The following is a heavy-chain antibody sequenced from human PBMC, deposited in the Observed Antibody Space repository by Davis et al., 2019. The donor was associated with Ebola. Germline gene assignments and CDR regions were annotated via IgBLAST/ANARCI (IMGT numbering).Heavy chain of an antibody. CDR2: IFPGDSDT. J-gene: IGHJ4*02. Sequence: GESLKISCKGSGYTFTRYWIGWVRQKPGKGLEWMGIIFPGDSDTTYSPSFQGQVTISADNSISTVYLQWSSLKASDTAMYYCAKTWDTAMDPYQFDYWGQGTLVTVSS. V-gene: IGHV5-51*01. CDR1: GYTFTRYW. D-gene: IGHD5-18*01. CDR3: AKTWDTAMDPYQFDY.